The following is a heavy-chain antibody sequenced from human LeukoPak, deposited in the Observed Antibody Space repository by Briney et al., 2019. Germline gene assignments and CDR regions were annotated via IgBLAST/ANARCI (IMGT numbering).Heavy chain of an antibody. CDR2: IYYSGST. J-gene: IGHJ4*02. Sequence: SETLSLTCTVSGGSISSYYWGWIRQPPGKGLEWIGYIYYSGSTNYNPSLKSRVTISVDTSKNQFSLKLSSVTAADTAMYYCARLYSSGYSTFDYWGQGTLVTVSS. CDR3: ARLYSSGYSTFDY. CDR1: GGSISSYY. V-gene: IGHV4-59*01. D-gene: IGHD3-22*01.